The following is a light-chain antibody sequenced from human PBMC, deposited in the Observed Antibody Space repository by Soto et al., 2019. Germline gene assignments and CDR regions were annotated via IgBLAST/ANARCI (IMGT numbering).Light chain of an antibody. Sequence: DIVMTQSPDSLAVSLGDRATINCKSSQSILSTSNYNTFLAWFQQKPGQPPRLLIYWASTRESGVPDRFSGSGSGTDFTLTISGLQPEDVAVYYWQQYYSPPYTFGQGTKLEIK. CDR2: WAS. CDR3: QQYYSPPYT. J-gene: IGKJ2*01. CDR1: QSILSTSNYNTF. V-gene: IGKV4-1*01.